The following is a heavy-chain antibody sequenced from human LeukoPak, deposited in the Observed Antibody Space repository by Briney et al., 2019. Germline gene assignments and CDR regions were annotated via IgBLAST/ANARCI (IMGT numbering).Heavy chain of an antibody. D-gene: IGHD1-1*01. CDR2: IIPIFGTA. Sequence: SVKVSCKASGGTFSSYAISWVRQAPGQGLEWKGGIIPIFGTANYAQKFQGRVTITTDESTSTAYMELSSLRSEDTAVYYCTRDGKETLFAFDPWGQGTLVTVSS. CDR3: TRDGKETLFAFDP. CDR1: GGTFSSYA. J-gene: IGHJ5*02. V-gene: IGHV1-69*05.